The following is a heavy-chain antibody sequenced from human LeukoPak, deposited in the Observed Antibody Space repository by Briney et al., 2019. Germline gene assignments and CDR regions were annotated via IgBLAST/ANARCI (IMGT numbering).Heavy chain of an antibody. J-gene: IGHJ4*02. Sequence: GGSLRLSCAASGFTFSSYDMHWVRQATGKGLEWVSAIGTAGDTYYPGSVKGRFTISSENAKNSLYLQMNSLRAGDTAVYYCAREHCSSTSCYFDYWGQGTLVTVSS. CDR2: IGTAGDT. D-gene: IGHD2-2*01. V-gene: IGHV3-13*01. CDR1: GFTFSSYD. CDR3: AREHCSSTSCYFDY.